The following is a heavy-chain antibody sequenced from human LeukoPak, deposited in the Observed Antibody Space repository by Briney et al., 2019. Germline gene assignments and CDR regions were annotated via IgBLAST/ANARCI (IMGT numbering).Heavy chain of an antibody. CDR2: ISYDGSNK. D-gene: IGHD3-16*02. CDR1: GFTFSSHG. V-gene: IGHV3-30*18. CDR3: VKELYGKSFFGF. J-gene: IGHJ4*02. Sequence: GGSLRLSCAASGFTFSSHGMQWVRQTPGKGLEWVAVISYDGSNKFYGESMKGRFTISRDNSKNTVHLQMNNLRPEDTAVYFCVKELYGKSFFGFWGQGALVTVSS.